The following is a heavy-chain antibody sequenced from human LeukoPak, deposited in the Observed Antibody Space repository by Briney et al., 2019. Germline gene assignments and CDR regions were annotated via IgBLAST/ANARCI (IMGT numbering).Heavy chain of an antibody. CDR3: ARSGSSGYYPQYYFDY. Sequence: SETLSLTCTVSGGSISSSSYYWGWLRQPPGKGLEWIGSIYYSGSTYYNPSLKSRVTISVDTSKNQFSLKLSSVTAADTAVYYCARSGSSGYYPQYYFDYWGQGTLVTVSS. CDR1: GGSISSSSYY. J-gene: IGHJ4*02. CDR2: IYYSGST. V-gene: IGHV4-39*01. D-gene: IGHD3-22*01.